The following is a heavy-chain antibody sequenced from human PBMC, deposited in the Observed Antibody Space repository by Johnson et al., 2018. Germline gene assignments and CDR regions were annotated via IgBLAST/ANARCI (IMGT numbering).Heavy chain of an antibody. J-gene: IGHJ6*02. Sequence: QVQLVESGGGLVQPGGSLKLSCAASGFTFSGSAIHWVRQAPGKGLEWVAVISYDGNKKYHADSVKGGFTISRDNSKNTLYLQMNSLRGEDTAVYYCAKDSDVWGQGTTVTVSS. CDR1: GFTFSGSA. CDR2: ISYDGNKK. CDR3: AKDSDV. V-gene: IGHV3-30*04.